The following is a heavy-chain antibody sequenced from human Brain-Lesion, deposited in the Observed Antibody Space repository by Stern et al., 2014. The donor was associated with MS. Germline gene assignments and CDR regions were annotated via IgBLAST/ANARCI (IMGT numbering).Heavy chain of an antibody. J-gene: IGHJ4*02. CDR1: GGAVSSGDLY. Sequence: QVQLQESGPGLVKPSQTLSLTCTVSGGAVSSGDLYWSWIRQHPGKGLEWIGYISYSGNTYYNPSLERRVTISMDRSKNQFSLKLRSVTAADTAVYYCARVTEFLRFFYPDYWGQGIRVTVSS. V-gene: IGHV4-31*03. CDR2: ISYSGNT. D-gene: IGHD3-3*01. CDR3: ARVTEFLRFFYPDY.